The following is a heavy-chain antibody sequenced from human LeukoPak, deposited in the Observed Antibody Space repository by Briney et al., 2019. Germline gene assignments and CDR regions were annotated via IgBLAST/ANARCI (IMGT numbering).Heavy chain of an antibody. V-gene: IGHV1-69*04. CDR3: ARGNHSYGMDV. Sequence: AAVKVSCKASGGTFSSYAISWVRQAPGRGLEWMGRIIPILGIANYAQKFQGRVTITADKSTSTAYMELSSLRSEDTAVYYCARGNHSYGMDVWGQGTTVTVSS. CDR1: GGTFSSYA. CDR2: IIPILGIA. J-gene: IGHJ6*02.